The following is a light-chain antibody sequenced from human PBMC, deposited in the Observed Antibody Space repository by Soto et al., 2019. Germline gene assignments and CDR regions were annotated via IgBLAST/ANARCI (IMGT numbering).Light chain of an antibody. Sequence: DIQMTQSPPTLSASVGDRVTISCRASQSITGWLAWFQQKPGKAPKLLISKASKLESGVPSRFSGSGSGTDSTLTISGLQPDDFATYYCQQYNPYSPWTFGQGTKVDIK. V-gene: IGKV1-5*03. CDR2: KAS. J-gene: IGKJ1*01. CDR1: QSITGW. CDR3: QQYNPYSPWT.